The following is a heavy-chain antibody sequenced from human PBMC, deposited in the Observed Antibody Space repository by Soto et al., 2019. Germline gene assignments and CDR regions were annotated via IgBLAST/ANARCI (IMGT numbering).Heavy chain of an antibody. CDR3: ARGPRGLYHHDY. CDR2: INMDGSST. Sequence: GGSLRLSCAASGFTFSGDWMHWVRQAAGKGLVWVSRINMDGSSTNYADSVRGRFTISRDNAKNTLYLQMNSLRVDDTAVYFCARGPRGLYHHDYWGQGALVTVSS. D-gene: IGHD2-2*01. CDR1: GFTFSGDW. J-gene: IGHJ4*02. V-gene: IGHV3-74*01.